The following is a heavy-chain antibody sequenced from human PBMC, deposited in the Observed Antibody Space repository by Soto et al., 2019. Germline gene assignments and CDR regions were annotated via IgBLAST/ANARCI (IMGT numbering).Heavy chain of an antibody. CDR1: GFTFSSYA. CDR3: AKEMVVVAATPFDL. Sequence: PWGSLRLSFEASGFTFSSYAIIWVGPTPGKGLEWVSAISGSGGSTYYADSVKGRFTISRDNSKNTLYLQMNSLRAEDTAVYYCAKEMVVVAATPFDLWGQGTMVTVSS. J-gene: IGHJ3*01. V-gene: IGHV3-23*01. CDR2: ISGSGGST. D-gene: IGHD2-15*01.